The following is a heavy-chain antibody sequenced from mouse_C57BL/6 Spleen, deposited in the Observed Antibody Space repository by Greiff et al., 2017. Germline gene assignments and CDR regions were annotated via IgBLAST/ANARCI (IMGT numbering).Heavy chain of an antibody. CDR3: ARELWLRDCAMDY. CDR1: GFTFSSYA. D-gene: IGHD2-2*01. Sequence: EVQGVESGGGLVKPGGSLKLSCAASGFTFSSYAMSWVRQTPEKRLEWVATISDGGSYTYYPDNVKGRFTISRDNAKNNLYMQMSHLKSEDTAMYYCARELWLRDCAMDYWGQGTSVTVSS. J-gene: IGHJ4*01. V-gene: IGHV5-4*01. CDR2: ISDGGSYT.